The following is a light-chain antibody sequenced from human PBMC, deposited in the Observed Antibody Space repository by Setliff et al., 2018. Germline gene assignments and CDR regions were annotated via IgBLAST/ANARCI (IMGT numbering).Light chain of an antibody. CDR2: DVS. J-gene: IGLJ1*01. CDR1: SSDVGGYDY. V-gene: IGLV2-14*03. Sequence: QSALAQPASVSGSPGQSVTISCTGSSSDVGGYDYVSWYQHHPGRAPKFMIYDVSNRPSGVSNRFSGSKSGNTASLTISGLQAEDEADYYCFSYASSGSYVFGTGTKVTVL. CDR3: FSYASSGSYV.